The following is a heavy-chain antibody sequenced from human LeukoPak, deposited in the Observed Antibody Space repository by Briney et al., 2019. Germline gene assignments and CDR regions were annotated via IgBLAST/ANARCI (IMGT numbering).Heavy chain of an antibody. Sequence: SGTLSLTCAVSGGSISSSNWWSWVRQPPGKGLEWIGEIYHSGSTNYNPSLKSRVTISVDKSKNQFSLKLSSVTAADTAVYYCARTRITMIVVVITSHWFAPWGQGTLVTVPS. CDR3: ARTRITMIVVVITSHWFAP. V-gene: IGHV4-4*02. CDR2: IYHSGST. D-gene: IGHD3-22*01. CDR1: GGSISSSNW. J-gene: IGHJ5*02.